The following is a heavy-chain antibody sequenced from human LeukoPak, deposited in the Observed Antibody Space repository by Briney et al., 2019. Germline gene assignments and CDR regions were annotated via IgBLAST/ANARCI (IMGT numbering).Heavy chain of an antibody. CDR1: GYSVSSGYY. D-gene: IGHD3-10*01. CDR3: ARQTGSGLFTLP. V-gene: IGHV4-38-2*02. Sequence: SETLSLTCTVSGYSVSSGYYWGWIRQSPGKGLEWIGSIYHSGSTYYSPSLRSRITISVDTSKNQISLRLTSVTATDTAMYYCARQTGSGLFTLPGGQGTLVTVSS. CDR2: IYHSGST. J-gene: IGHJ4*02.